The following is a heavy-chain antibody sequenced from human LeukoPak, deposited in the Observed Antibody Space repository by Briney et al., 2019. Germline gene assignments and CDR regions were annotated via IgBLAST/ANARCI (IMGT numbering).Heavy chain of an antibody. D-gene: IGHD3-9*01. V-gene: IGHV1-46*01. CDR2: INPSGGST. CDR1: GYTFTSYY. J-gene: IGHJ4*02. Sequence: ASVKVSCKASGYTFTSYYKHWVRQAPGQGLEWMGIINPSGGSTSYAQKFQGRVTMTRDTSTSTVYMELSSLRSEDTAVYYCARARARRYFDWLLIYWGQGTLVTVSS. CDR3: ARARARRYFDWLLIY.